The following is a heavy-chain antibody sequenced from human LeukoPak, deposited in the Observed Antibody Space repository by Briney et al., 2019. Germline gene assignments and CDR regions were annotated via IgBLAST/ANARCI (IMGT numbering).Heavy chain of an antibody. CDR3: ARASSWYQDYYYGMDV. CDR2: IIPAFGTA. CDR1: GGTFSSYA. J-gene: IGHJ6*04. V-gene: IGHV1-69*06. Sequence: SVKVSCKASGGTFSSYAITWVRQAPGQGLEWMGGIIPAFGTAKYAQKFQGRVTITADKSASTAYMELSSLRSEDTAVYYCARASSWYQDYYYGMDVWGKGTTVTVSS. D-gene: IGHD6-13*01.